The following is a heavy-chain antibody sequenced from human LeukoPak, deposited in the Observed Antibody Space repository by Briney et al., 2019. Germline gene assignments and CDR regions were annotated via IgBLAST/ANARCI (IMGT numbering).Heavy chain of an antibody. CDR1: GFTFSSYS. J-gene: IGHJ4*02. CDR3: ARTAIAAAGTALGY. CDR2: ISSSSSYI. V-gene: IGHV3-21*01. Sequence: GGSLRLSCAASGFTFSSYSMNWVRQAPGKGLEWVSSISSSSSYIYYANSVKGRFTISRDNAKNSLYLQMNSLRAEDTAVYYCARTAIAAAGTALGYWGQGTLVTVSS. D-gene: IGHD6-13*01.